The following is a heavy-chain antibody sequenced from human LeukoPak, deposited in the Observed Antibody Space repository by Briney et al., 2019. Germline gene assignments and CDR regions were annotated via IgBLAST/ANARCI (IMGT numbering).Heavy chain of an antibody. CDR3: ARDQNPGVYFDY. Sequence: SEPLSLTCTASGGTISSYYWSWIRQPAGKGLEWIGRIYTSGSTNYNPSLKRRGTMSVDTSKNQFSLKLCAVTAVDTAVYYCARDQNPGVYFDYWGQGTLVTVSS. J-gene: IGHJ4*02. V-gene: IGHV4-4*07. D-gene: IGHD1-14*01. CDR1: GGTISSYY. CDR2: IYTSGST.